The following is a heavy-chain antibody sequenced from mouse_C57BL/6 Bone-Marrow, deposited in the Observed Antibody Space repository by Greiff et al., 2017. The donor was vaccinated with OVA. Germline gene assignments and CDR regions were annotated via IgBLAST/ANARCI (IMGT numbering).Heavy chain of an antibody. V-gene: IGHV14-1*01. D-gene: IGHD2-5*01. CDR3: NYYSNYSLAY. J-gene: IGHJ3*01. CDR2: IDPEDGDT. CDR1: GFNIKDYY. Sequence: VQLQQSGAELVRPGASVKLSCTASGFNIKDYYMHWVKQRPEQGLEWIGRIDPEDGDTEYAPKFQGKATMTADTASNTAYLQLSSLTSEDTAVYYCNYYSNYSLAYWGQGTLVTVSA.